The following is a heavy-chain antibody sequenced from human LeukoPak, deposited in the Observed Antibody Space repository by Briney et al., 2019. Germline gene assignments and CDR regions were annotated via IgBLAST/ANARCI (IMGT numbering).Heavy chain of an antibody. J-gene: IGHJ3*02. CDR1: GYTFTKYG. CDR3: ARESGSDAFDI. Sequence: ASVKVSCKASGYTFTKYGVSWVRQAPGQGLEWMGWISAYNGDIKYAQRGKGRVTMTTDTSTSAVYMELRSLRSDDTAVYYCARESGSDAFDIWGQGTMVTVSS. CDR2: ISAYNGDI. V-gene: IGHV1-18*01.